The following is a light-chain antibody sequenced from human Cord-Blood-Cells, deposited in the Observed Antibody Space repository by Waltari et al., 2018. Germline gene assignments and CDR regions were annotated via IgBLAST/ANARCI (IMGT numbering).Light chain of an antibody. Sequence: DIQMTQSQSSLSASVGDRVTITCRSSQGISNYLAWYQQKPGKVPKLLIYAASTLQSGVPSRFSGSGSGTDFTLAISSLLPEDVATYYCQKYNSAPRTFGQGTQVEIK. V-gene: IGKV1-27*01. CDR3: QKYNSAPRT. J-gene: IGKJ1*01. CDR1: QGISNY. CDR2: AAS.